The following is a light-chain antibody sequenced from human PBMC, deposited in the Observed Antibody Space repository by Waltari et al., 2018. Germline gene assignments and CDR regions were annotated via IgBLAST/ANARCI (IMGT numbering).Light chain of an antibody. V-gene: IGKV1-39*01. CDR3: QQSYSTPRT. CDR2: AAS. Sequence: DIQVTQSPSSLSASVGDRVPITCQASQDISHYLNWYQQRPGKAPKLLIYAASSLQSGVPSRFSGSGSGTDFTLTISSLQPEDFATYYCQQSYSTPRTFGQGTKVEIK. J-gene: IGKJ1*01. CDR1: QDISHY.